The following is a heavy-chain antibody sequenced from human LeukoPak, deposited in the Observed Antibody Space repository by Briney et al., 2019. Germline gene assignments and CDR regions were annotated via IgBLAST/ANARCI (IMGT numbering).Heavy chain of an antibody. CDR2: ISYDGSNK. J-gene: IGHJ4*02. V-gene: IGHV3-30-3*01. CDR3: ARDRGGSSWVRPFDY. Sequence: PGGSLRLSCAASGFTFSSYAMHWVRQAPGKGLEWVAVISYDGSNKYYADSVKGRFTISRDNSKNTLYLQMNSLRAEDTAVYYCARDRGGSSWVRPFDYWGQGTLVTVSS. CDR1: GFTFSSYA. D-gene: IGHD6-13*01.